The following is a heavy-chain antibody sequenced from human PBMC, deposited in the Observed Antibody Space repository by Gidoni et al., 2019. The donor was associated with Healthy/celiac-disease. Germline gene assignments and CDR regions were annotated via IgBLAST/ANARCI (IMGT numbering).Heavy chain of an antibody. CDR1: GGTLSSPP. CDR2: IIPIFGTA. D-gene: IGHD3-22*01. Sequence: VQLVQSGAEGKKPGSSVKVSCKAAGGTLSSPPFSWVRQAPGQGLEWMGGIIPIFGTANYAQKFQGRVTITADKSTSTAYMELSSLRSEDTAVYYCARVIFYTLNYYDSSGYDWYFDLWGRGTLVTVSS. CDR3: ARVIFYTLNYYDSSGYDWYFDL. J-gene: IGHJ2*01. V-gene: IGHV1-69*06.